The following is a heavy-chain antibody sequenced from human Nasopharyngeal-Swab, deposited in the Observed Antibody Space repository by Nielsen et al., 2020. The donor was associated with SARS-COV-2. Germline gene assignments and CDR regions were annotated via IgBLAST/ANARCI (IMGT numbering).Heavy chain of an antibody. Sequence: VRQMPGKGLEWLGIIYPGDSDTRYSPSFKGQVTISADKSISAAYLQWSSLKASDTAMYYCARHRVVAAPVRYYCCMDVWGKGTTVTVSS. CDR2: IYPGDSDT. CDR3: ARHRVVAAPVRYYCCMDV. J-gene: IGHJ6*03. V-gene: IGHV5-51*01. D-gene: IGHD2-15*01.